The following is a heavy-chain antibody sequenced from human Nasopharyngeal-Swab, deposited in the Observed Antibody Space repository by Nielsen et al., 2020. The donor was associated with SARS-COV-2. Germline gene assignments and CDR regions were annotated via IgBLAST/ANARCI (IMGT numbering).Heavy chain of an antibody. J-gene: IGHJ6*02. CDR2: IIGNGYST. D-gene: IGHD3-3*01. CDR1: GFTFSTYN. CDR3: ARDGLDYDFWSAYFMDV. V-gene: IGHV3-21*01. Sequence: GESLKISCAASGFTFSTYNMSWVRQAPGKGLEWVSSIIGNGYSTYYGDSVKGRFTISRDNSGNTLYLQMNSLRAEDTAVYYCARDGLDYDFWSAYFMDVWGQGTTVTVSS.